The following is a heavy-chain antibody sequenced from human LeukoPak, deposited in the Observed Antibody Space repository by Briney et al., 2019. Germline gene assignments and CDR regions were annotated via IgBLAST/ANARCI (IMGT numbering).Heavy chain of an antibody. CDR3: ARDRVGTVLDAFDI. D-gene: IGHD1-14*01. V-gene: IGHV1-2*02. CDR2: INPNSGGT. Sequence: ASVKVSCKASGYSFTGYYIHWVRQAPGQGLEWMGWINPNSGGTNYAQKFQGRVTMTRDTSISTAYMELRSLRSDDTAVYYCARDRVGTVLDAFDIWGQGTMVTVSS. CDR1: GYSFTGYY. J-gene: IGHJ3*02.